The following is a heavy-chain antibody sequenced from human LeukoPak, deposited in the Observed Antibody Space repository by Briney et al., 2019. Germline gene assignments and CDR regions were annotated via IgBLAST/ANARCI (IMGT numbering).Heavy chain of an antibody. J-gene: IGHJ3*02. CDR1: GYTFTSYA. V-gene: IGHV7-4-1*02. D-gene: IGHD6-19*01. Sequence: ASVKVSCKASGYTFTSYAMNWVRQAPGQGLEWMGWINTNTGNPTYAQGFTGRFVFSLDTSVSTAYLQISSLKAEDTAVYYCASRTQWLVLGGAFDIWGQGTMVTVSS. CDR3: ASRTQWLVLGGAFDI. CDR2: INTNTGNP.